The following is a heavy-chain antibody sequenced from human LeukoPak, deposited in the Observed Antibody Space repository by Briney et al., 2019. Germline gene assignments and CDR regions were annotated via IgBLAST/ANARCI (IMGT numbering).Heavy chain of an antibody. CDR1: GGSISSNNW. D-gene: IGHD1-26*01. V-gene: IGHV4-4*02. CDR2: IYHSGST. Sequence: PSETGSLTCAVSGGSISSNNWRNGVRQPPGKGLEWIGEIYHSGSTNYNPSLKSRVTISVDKSKNQFSLKLSSVTAADTAVYYCARHGGSYSQNYFDYWGQGTLVTVSS. CDR3: ARHGGSYSQNYFDY. J-gene: IGHJ4*02.